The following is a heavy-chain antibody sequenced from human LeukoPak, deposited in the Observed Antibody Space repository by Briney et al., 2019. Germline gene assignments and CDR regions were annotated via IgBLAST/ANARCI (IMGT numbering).Heavy chain of an antibody. V-gene: IGHV3-66*01. Sequence: GGSLRLSCAASGFTFSSYSLNWVRQAPGKGLEWVSVIYSGGSTYYADSVKGRFTISRDNSKNTLYLQMNSLRAEDTAVYYCARDTPGYSSSRGGEYFQHWGQGTLVTVSS. CDR3: ARDTPGYSSSRGGEYFQH. CDR1: GFTFSSYS. D-gene: IGHD6-13*01. J-gene: IGHJ1*01. CDR2: IYSGGST.